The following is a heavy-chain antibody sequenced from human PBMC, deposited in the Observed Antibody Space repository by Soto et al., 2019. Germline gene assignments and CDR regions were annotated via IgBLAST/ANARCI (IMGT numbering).Heavy chain of an antibody. D-gene: IGHD1-7*01. Sequence: QVQLVQSGAEVKKPGASVKVSCKASGYTFTSYAMHWVRQAPGQRREWMGWINAGNGNTKYSQKFQGRVTITRDTSASKAYMELIGLSAEYTAVYYCARDWTTGTTCGAFDIWGQGTMVTVSS. J-gene: IGHJ3*02. CDR2: INAGNGNT. V-gene: IGHV1-3*01. CDR3: ARDWTTGTTCGAFDI. CDR1: GYTFTSYA.